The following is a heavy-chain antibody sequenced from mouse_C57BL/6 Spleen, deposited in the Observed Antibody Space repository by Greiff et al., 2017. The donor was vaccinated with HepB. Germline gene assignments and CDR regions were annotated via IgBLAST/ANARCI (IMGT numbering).Heavy chain of an antibody. CDR2: ISSGGDYI. CDR3: TRDTGTHYAMDY. V-gene: IGHV5-9-1*02. CDR1: GFTFSSYA. Sequence: EVHLVESGEGLVKPGGSLKLSCAASGFTFSSYAMSWVRQTPEKRLEWVAYISSGGDYIYYADTVKGRFTISRDNARNTLYLQMSSLKSEDTAMYYCTRDTGTHYAMDYWGQGTSVTVSS. D-gene: IGHD3-1*01. J-gene: IGHJ4*01.